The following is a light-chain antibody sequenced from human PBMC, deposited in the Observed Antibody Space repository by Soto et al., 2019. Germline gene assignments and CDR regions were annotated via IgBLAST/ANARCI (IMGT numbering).Light chain of an antibody. Sequence: DIQMTQSPSSLSASVGDRVTITCRASQSISSYLNWYQQKPGKAPKLLIYAASSLQSGVPSRFSGSGSGTDFTLTISSLQPEDFATYYCQQPRAFGGGTKVEIK. CDR1: QSISSY. CDR2: AAS. J-gene: IGKJ4*01. CDR3: QQPRA. V-gene: IGKV1-39*01.